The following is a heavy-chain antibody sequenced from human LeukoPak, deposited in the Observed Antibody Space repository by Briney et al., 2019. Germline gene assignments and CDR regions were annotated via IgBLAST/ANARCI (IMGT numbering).Heavy chain of an antibody. V-gene: IGHV3-66*01. CDR2: IYSGGST. CDR3: ARSGRSIAAAGTWVY. D-gene: IGHD6-13*01. CDR1: GFTVSSNY. J-gene: IGHJ4*02. Sequence: PGGSLRLSCAASGFTVSSNYMSWVRQAPGKGLEWVSVIYSGGSTYYADSVKGRFTISRDNSKNTLYLQMNSLRAEDTAAYYCARSGRSIAAAGTWVYWGQGTLVTVSS.